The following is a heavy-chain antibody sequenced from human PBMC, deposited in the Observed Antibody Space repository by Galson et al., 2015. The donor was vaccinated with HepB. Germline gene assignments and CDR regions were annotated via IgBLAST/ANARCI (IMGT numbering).Heavy chain of an antibody. CDR2: IYYSGST. Sequence: QVQLQESGPGLVKPSETLSLTCTVSGGSISSSSYYWGWIRQPPGKGLEWIGSIYYSGSTYYNPSLKSRVTISVDTSKNQFSLKLSSVTAADTAVYYCVRMWFGELRGGMDVWGQGTTVTVSS. J-gene: IGHJ6*02. CDR1: GGSISSSSYY. CDR3: VRMWFGELRGGMDV. D-gene: IGHD3-10*01. V-gene: IGHV4-39*01.